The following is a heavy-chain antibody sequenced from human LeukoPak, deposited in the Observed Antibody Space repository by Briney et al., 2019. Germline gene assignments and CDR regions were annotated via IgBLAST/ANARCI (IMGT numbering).Heavy chain of an antibody. J-gene: IGHJ4*02. CDR1: GGSISSYY. CDR2: IYYSGST. D-gene: IGHD6-13*01. V-gene: IGHV4-59*01. Sequence: SETLSLTCTVSGGSISSYYWNWIRQPPGKGLEWIGYIYYSGSTNYNPSLKSRVTISLDTSKNQFSLKLSSVTAADTAVYYCARADIAAGTATFDYWGQGTLVTVSS. CDR3: ARADIAAGTATFDY.